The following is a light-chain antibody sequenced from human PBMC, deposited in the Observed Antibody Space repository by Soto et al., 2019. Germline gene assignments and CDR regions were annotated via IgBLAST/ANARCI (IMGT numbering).Light chain of an antibody. Sequence: QLVLTQPPSASGTPGQRVTISCSGSSSNIGSHTVNWYQQLPGTAPRLLIYSNTQRPSGVPDRFSGSKSGTSASLAISGLQSEYEADYYCAAWDASLNGVVFGGGTKLTVL. V-gene: IGLV1-44*01. CDR1: SSNIGSHT. CDR2: SNT. J-gene: IGLJ2*01. CDR3: AAWDASLNGVV.